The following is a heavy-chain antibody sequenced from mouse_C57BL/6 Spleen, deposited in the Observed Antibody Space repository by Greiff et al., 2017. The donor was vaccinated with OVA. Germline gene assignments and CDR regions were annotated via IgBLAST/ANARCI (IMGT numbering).Heavy chain of an antibody. D-gene: IGHD1-1*01. Sequence: EVKVVESGEGLVKPGGSLKLSCAASGFTFSSYAMSWVRQTPEKRLEWVAYISSGGDYIYYADTVKGRFTISRDNARNTLYLQMSSLKSEDTAMYYCTREGTVLYYYAMDYWGQGTSVTVSS. CDR3: TREGTVLYYYAMDY. CDR1: GFTFSSYA. J-gene: IGHJ4*01. V-gene: IGHV5-9-1*02. CDR2: ISSGGDYI.